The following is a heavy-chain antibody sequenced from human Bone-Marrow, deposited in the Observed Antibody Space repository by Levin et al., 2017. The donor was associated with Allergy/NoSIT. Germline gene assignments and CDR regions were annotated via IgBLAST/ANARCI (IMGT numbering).Heavy chain of an antibody. Sequence: PGGSLRLSCAASGFTFSSYGMNWVRQAPGKGLEWVSTISVISDIYYEDSVKGRFTISRDNVKNSLYLQMDSLRAEDTAVYYCARDRGDYRLHYFDYWGQGTLVTVSS. CDR1: GFTFSSYG. CDR2: ISVISDI. J-gene: IGHJ4*02. V-gene: IGHV3-21*01. D-gene: IGHD4-17*01. CDR3: ARDRGDYRLHYFDY.